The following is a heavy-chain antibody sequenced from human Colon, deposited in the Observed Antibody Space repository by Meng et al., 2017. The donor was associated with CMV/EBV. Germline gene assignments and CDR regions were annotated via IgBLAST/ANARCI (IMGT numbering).Heavy chain of an antibody. J-gene: IGHJ4*02. CDR2: IYYTGST. D-gene: IGHD3-10*01. CDR3: ARRGVRSSSGSGY. CDR1: GGSISSSNYY. Sequence: SETLSLTCTVSGGSISSSNYYWDWLRQPPGKGLEWIGTIYYTGSTYYKPSLSSRVTLSVDTSKNQFSLKLNSVTAADTAIYYCARRGVRSSSGSGYWGQGTLVTVSS. V-gene: IGHV4-39*01.